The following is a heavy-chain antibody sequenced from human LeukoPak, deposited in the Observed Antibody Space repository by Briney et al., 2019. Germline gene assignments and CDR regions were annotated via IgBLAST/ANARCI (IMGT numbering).Heavy chain of an antibody. CDR2: ISSSGSTI. D-gene: IGHD6-19*01. Sequence: GGSLRLSCAASGFTFSDYYMSWIRQAPGKGLEWVSYISSSGSTIYYADSVKGRFTISRDNAKNSLYLQMNSLRSDDTAVYYCARRAMADSLDYWGQGTLVTVSS. J-gene: IGHJ4*02. V-gene: IGHV3-11*01. CDR1: GFTFSDYY. CDR3: ARRAMADSLDY.